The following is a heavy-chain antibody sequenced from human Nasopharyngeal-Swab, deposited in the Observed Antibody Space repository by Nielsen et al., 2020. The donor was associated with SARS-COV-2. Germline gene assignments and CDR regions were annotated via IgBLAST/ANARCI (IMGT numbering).Heavy chain of an antibody. CDR3: ARVAYRYYYYGMDV. CDR2: ISGSGDST. V-gene: IGHV3-23*01. D-gene: IGHD2-15*01. J-gene: IGHJ6*02. Sequence: GESLKISCGASGISFSSFAVSWVRQAPGKGLEWVSGISGSGDSTYYADSVKGRFTLSRDNSKNTLYLQMNSLRAEDTAVYYCARVAYRYYYYGMDVWGQGTTVTVSS. CDR1: GISFSSFA.